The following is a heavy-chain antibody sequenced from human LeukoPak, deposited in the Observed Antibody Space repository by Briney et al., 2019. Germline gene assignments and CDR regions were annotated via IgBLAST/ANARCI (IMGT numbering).Heavy chain of an antibody. CDR1: GYTFTGYY. CDR3: ARDLPKTGYVGALDI. Sequence: ASVKVSCKASGYTFTGYYMHWVRQAPGQGLEWMGWINPKRGDTNYAQNFKGRVTMTRDTSISTAYMEVNSLTSDDTAVYYCARDLPKTGYVGALDIWGQGTMVTVSS. CDR2: INPKRGDT. V-gene: IGHV1-2*02. J-gene: IGHJ3*02. D-gene: IGHD5-12*01.